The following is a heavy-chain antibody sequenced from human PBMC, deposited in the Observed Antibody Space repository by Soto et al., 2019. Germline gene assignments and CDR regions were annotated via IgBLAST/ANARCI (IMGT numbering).Heavy chain of an antibody. J-gene: IGHJ4*02. D-gene: IGHD6-13*01. CDR2: ISAYNGNI. CDR1: AYTFTNYC. V-gene: IGHV1-18*01. CDR3: ARSGSSWNLREFDS. Sequence: ASVNGSWKTAAYTFTNYCISWVRQAPGQGLEWMGWISAYNGNINYAQKFRGRVTMTTDTSTSSAYLEVRSLRSDDTAVYYCARSGSSWNLREFDSWGQGTLVTVSS.